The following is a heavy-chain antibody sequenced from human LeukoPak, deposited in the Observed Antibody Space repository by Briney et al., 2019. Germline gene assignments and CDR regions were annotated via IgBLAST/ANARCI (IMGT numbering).Heavy chain of an antibody. Sequence: GGSLRLFCAASGFTGSSNYMSLGRQAPGKGLELGSVIYSGGSTYYADSVKGRFTISRDNSKNTLYLQMNSLRAEDTAVYYCARMGTTGPTHPHDYWGQGTLVTVSS. CDR2: IYSGGST. CDR1: GFTGSSNY. J-gene: IGHJ4*02. CDR3: ARMGTTGPTHPHDY. D-gene: IGHD1-1*01. V-gene: IGHV3-53*01.